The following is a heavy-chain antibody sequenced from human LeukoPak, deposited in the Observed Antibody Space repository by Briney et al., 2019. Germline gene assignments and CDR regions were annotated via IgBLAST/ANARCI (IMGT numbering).Heavy chain of an antibody. D-gene: IGHD4-11*01. CDR2: ISSSSTTI. CDR1: GCTFRTYS. J-gene: IGHJ4*02. Sequence: GGSLRLSCAASGCTFRTYSMNWVRQAPGKGLEWVAYISSSSTTIYYADSVKGRFTISRDNAKNSLFLQMDSLRVDDTAVYYCARIMTIDDWGQGTLVTVSS. CDR3: ARIMTIDD. V-gene: IGHV3-48*01.